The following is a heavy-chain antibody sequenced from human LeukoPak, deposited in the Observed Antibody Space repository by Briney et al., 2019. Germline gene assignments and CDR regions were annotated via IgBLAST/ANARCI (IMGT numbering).Heavy chain of an antibody. CDR2: ISSSSSTI. J-gene: IGHJ6*02. CDR3: ARDPVGVPAPSYYYGMDV. Sequence: PGGSLRLSCAASGFTFSSYSMNWVRQAPGKGLEWVSYISSSSSTIYYADSVKGRFTISRDNAKNSLYLQMNSLRAEDTAVYYCARDPVGVPAPSYYYGMDVWGRGTTVTVSS. V-gene: IGHV3-48*01. D-gene: IGHD2-2*01. CDR1: GFTFSSYS.